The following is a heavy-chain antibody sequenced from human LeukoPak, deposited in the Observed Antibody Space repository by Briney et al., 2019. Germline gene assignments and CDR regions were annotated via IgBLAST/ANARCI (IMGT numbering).Heavy chain of an antibody. CDR2: INHSGST. J-gene: IGHJ4*02. D-gene: IGHD3-22*01. V-gene: IGHV4-34*01. CDR3: ARGGGVTMIVVVHPFDY. CDR1: GGSFSGYY. Sequence: SETLSLTCAVYGGSFSGYYWSWIRQPPGKGLGWIGEINHSGSTNYNPSLKSRVTISVDTSKNQFSLKLSSVTAADTAVYYCARGGGVTMIVVVHPFDYWGQGTLVTVSS.